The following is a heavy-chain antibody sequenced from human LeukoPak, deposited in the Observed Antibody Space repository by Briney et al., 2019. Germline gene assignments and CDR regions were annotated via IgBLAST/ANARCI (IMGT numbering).Heavy chain of an antibody. CDR1: GGSISSGGYS. J-gene: IGHJ4*02. Sequence: PSETLSLTCAVSGGSISSGGYSWSWIRQPPGKGLEWIGYIYHSGSTYYNPSLKSRVTISLDTSKNQFSLKVRSVTAADTAVYYCARRFPRVNPEYYYDSSGYYLDYWGQGTLVTVSS. V-gene: IGHV4-30-2*01. CDR3: ARRFPRVNPEYYYDSSGYYLDY. CDR2: IYHSGST. D-gene: IGHD3-22*01.